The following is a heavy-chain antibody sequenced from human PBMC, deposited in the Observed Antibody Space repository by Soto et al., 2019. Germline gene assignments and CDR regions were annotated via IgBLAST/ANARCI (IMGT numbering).Heavy chain of an antibody. D-gene: IGHD1-20*01. Sequence: QVQLQESGPGLVKPSETLSLTCTVSGDSMSSYYWSWIRQPPGKGLEWIGYIHYSGSANYNPSLKSRVTISIHTSKHQFSLRLRSVTAADTAVYYCARDVTGTSADYWGQGTLVTVSS. J-gene: IGHJ4*02. CDR1: GDSMSSYY. CDR3: ARDVTGTSADY. V-gene: IGHV4-59*01. CDR2: IHYSGSA.